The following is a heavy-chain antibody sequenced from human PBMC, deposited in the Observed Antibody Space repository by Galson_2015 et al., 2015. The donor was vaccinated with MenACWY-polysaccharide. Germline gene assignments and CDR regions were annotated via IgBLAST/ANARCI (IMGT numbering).Heavy chain of an antibody. D-gene: IGHD2-15*01. CDR1: GFTFSSYW. Sequence: SCAASGFTFSSYWMHWVRQAPGKGLVWVSRTNGDGGATDYADSVKGRFTISRDNAKNTLYLQMNSLRAEDTAVYYCARAGAKYCRGGNCFFNWFDPWGQGTLVTVSS. CDR2: TNGDGGAT. CDR3: ARAGAKYCRGGNCFFNWFDP. V-gene: IGHV3-74*01. J-gene: IGHJ5*02.